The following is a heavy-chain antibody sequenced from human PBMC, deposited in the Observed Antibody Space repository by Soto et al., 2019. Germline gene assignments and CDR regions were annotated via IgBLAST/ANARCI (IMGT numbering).Heavy chain of an antibody. V-gene: IGHV3-48*01. D-gene: IGHD2-2*01. CDR2: ITSGSSSK. CDR3: ARDYLVVPHRVIDY. Sequence: PGGSLRLSCAGSGFTFTSHGVNWVRQAPGKGLEWVSHITSGSSSKYYAESVKGRFTNSRDNSKNTLYLQMNNLRAEDTAVYYCARDYLVVPHRVIDYWGQGTLVTVSS. CDR1: GFTFTSHG. J-gene: IGHJ4*02.